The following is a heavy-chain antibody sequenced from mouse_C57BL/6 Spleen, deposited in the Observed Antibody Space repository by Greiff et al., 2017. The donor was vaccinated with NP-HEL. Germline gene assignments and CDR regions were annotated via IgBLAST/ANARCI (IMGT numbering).Heavy chain of an antibody. Sequence: QVTLKESGPGILQPSQTLSLTCSFSGFSLSTFGMGVGWIRQPSGKGLEWLAHIWWDDDKYYNPALKSRLTISKDTSKNQVFLKLANVDTADTATYYWARIVDYYGSSYLYFDVWGTGTTVTVSS. V-gene: IGHV8-8*01. CDR1: GFSLSTFGMG. CDR2: IWWDDDK. J-gene: IGHJ1*03. D-gene: IGHD1-1*01. CDR3: ARIVDYYGSSYLYFDV.